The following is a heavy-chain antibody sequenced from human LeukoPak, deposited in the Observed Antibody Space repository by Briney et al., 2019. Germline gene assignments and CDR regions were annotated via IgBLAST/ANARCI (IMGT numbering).Heavy chain of an antibody. CDR3: VPHAGTVGY. J-gene: IGHJ4*02. D-gene: IGHD1-26*01. Sequence: GGSLRLSCAASGFTFSSYWMSWVRQAPGKGLEWVANIEPDGSEKYYVDSVKGRCTISRDNAKNSLYLQMNRLRADDTAVYYCVPHAGTVGYWGQGTLVTVSS. CDR1: GFTFSSYW. CDR2: IEPDGSEK. V-gene: IGHV3-7*02.